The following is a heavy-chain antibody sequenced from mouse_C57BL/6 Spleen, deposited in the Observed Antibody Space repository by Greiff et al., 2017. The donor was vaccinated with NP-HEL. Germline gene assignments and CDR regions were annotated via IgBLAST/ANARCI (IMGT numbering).Heavy chain of an antibody. Sequence: QVQLQQPGAELVKPGASVKLSCKASGYTFTSYWMHWVKQRPGQGLEWIGMIHPNSGSTNYNEKFKSKATLTVDKSSSTAYMQLSSLTSEDSAVYYCALIYYGNTWFAYWGQGTLVTVSA. CDR3: ALIYYGNTWFAY. V-gene: IGHV1-64*01. CDR2: IHPNSGST. J-gene: IGHJ3*01. CDR1: GYTFTSYW. D-gene: IGHD2-1*01.